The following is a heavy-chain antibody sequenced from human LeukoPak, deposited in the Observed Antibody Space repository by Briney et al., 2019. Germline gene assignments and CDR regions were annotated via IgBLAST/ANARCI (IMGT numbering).Heavy chain of an antibody. V-gene: IGHV4-39*01. D-gene: IGHD6-13*01. J-gene: IGHJ4*02. CDR1: GGSISSSSYY. CDR3: AGGYSSSWYIDY. Sequence: SETLSLTCTVSGGSISSSSYYWGWIRQPPGKGLEWIGSIYYSGSTHYNPSLKSRVTISVDTSKNQFSLKLSSVTTADTAVYYCAGGYSSSWYIDYWGQGTLVTVSS. CDR2: IYYSGST.